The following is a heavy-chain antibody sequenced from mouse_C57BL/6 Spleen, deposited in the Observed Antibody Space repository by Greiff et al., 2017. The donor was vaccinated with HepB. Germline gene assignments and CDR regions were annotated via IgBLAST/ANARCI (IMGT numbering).Heavy chain of an antibody. D-gene: IGHD1-1*01. V-gene: IGHV1-4*01. Sequence: QVQLKQSGAELARPGASVKMSCKASGYTFTSYTMHWVKQRPGQGLEWIGYINPSSGYTKYNQKFKDKATLTADKSSSTAYMQLSSLTSEDSAVYYCARRYYGSSYFDYWGQGTTLTVSS. CDR1: GYTFTSYT. CDR2: INPSSGYT. CDR3: ARRYYGSSYFDY. J-gene: IGHJ2*01.